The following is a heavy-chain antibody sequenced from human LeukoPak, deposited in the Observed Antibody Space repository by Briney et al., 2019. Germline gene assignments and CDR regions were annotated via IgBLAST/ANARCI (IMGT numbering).Heavy chain of an antibody. CDR2: ISYDGSNK. J-gene: IGHJ4*02. V-gene: IGHV3-30*04. D-gene: IGHD1-1*01. CDR1: GFTFSSYA. CDR3: ARDLERVFDY. Sequence: GGSLRLSCAASGFTFSSYAMHWVRQAPGKGLEWVAVISYDGSNKYYADSVKGRFTNSRDNSKNTLYLQMNSLRAEDTAVYYCARDLERVFDYWGQGTLVTVSS.